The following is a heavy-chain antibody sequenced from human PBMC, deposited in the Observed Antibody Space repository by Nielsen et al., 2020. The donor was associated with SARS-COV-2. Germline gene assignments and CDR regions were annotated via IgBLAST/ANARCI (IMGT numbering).Heavy chain of an antibody. CDR2: INHSGST. J-gene: IGHJ6*02. CDR3: ARGRDGYNRNYYYGMDV. D-gene: IGHD5-24*01. V-gene: IGHV4-34*01. Sequence: SETLSLTCAVYGGSFSGYYWSWIRKPPGKGLEWIGEINHSGSTNYNPSLKSRVTISVDTSKNQFSLKLSSVTAADTAVYYCARGRDGYNRNYYYGMDVWGQGTTVTVSS. CDR1: GGSFSGYY.